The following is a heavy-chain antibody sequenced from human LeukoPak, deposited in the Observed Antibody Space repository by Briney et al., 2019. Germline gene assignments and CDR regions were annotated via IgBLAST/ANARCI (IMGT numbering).Heavy chain of an antibody. J-gene: IGHJ4*02. V-gene: IGHV5-51*01. D-gene: IGHD2-2*01. Sequence: GESLKISCKGSGYSFTNYWIGWVRQMPGKGLEWMGIIYPGDSDTRYSPSFQGQVTISADKSISTAYLQWSSLKGSDTAMYYCARSVGEGTVVVLAAMDRANYTPYFDYWGQGTLVTVSS. CDR3: ARSVGEGTVVVLAAMDRANYTPYFDY. CDR1: GYSFTNYW. CDR2: IYPGDSDT.